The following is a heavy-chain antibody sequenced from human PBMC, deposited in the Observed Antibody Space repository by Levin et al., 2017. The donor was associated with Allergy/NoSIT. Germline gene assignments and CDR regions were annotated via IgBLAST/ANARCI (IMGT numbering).Heavy chain of an antibody. Sequence: GESLRLSCRASGFAFSNYGVHWVRQAPDKGLEWVAIITSDGSHKYYGDSVKGRFTISRDNSRNTLYLQMNNLRVDDTAVYFCAALGSFDFWGLGTLVTVST. CDR2: ITSDGSHK. CDR1: GFAFSNYG. V-gene: IGHV3-30*03. CDR3: AALGSFDF. D-gene: IGHD1-26*01. J-gene: IGHJ4*02.